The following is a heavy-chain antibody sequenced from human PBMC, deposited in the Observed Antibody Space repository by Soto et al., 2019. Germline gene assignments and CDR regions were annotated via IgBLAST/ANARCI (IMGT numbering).Heavy chain of an antibody. CDR1: GFTFSDHY. J-gene: IGHJ4*02. D-gene: IGHD1-1*01. V-gene: IGHV3-72*01. CDR3: ARVRLGPPFVKYFAS. Sequence: EVQLVESGGGLVQPGGSLRLSCAASGFTFSDHYMDWVRQAPGKGLEWVGRIRNKDNSYVTEYAASVKGRFTISRDDSWNTLYLQMKSLKTEDTAVYYCARVRLGPPFVKYFASWGQGTLVTVSS. CDR2: IRNKDNSYVT.